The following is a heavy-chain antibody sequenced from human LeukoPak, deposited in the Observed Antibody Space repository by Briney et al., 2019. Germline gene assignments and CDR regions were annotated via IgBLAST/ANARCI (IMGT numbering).Heavy chain of an antibody. V-gene: IGHV4-61*02. CDR1: GGSISSGSYY. J-gene: IGHJ3*02. CDR3: ARAPLTTVGAFDI. CDR2: IYTSGST. Sequence: SQTLSLTCTVSGGSISSGSYYWSWIREPAGKGLEWIGRIYTSGSTNYNPSLKSRVTISVDTSKNQFSLKLSSVTAADTAVYYCARAPLTTVGAFDIWGQGTMVTVSS. D-gene: IGHD4-23*01.